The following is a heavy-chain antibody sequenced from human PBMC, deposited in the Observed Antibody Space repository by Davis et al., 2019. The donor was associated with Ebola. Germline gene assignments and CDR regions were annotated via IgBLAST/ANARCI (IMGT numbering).Heavy chain of an antibody. CDR3: ARNPDSSGYYTDYYYGMDV. V-gene: IGHV4-4*02. J-gene: IGHJ6*04. CDR1: GGSISSSNW. CDR2: IYHSGST. D-gene: IGHD3-22*01. Sequence: MPSESLSLSCALSGGSISSSNWWRLVRPPPGKVLEWIGEIYHSGSTNYTPSLKSRVTISVDKSKNQFSLKLSSVTAADTAVYYCARNPDSSGYYTDYYYGMDVWGKGTTVTVS.